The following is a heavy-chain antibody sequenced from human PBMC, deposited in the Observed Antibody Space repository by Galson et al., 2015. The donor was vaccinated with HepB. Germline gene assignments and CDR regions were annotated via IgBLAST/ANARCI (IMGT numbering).Heavy chain of an antibody. CDR3: AKSLREVRPYYFDY. D-gene: IGHD3-10*01. CDR1: GFTFSSYA. J-gene: IGHJ4*02. Sequence: SLRLSCAASGFTFSSYAMSWVRQAPGKGLEWVSTISGSGAGTFYADSVKGRFTISRDNSKNTLYLQMNSLRAEDTAVYYCAKSLREVRPYYFDYWGQGTLVTVSS. V-gene: IGHV3-23*01. CDR2: ISGSGAGT.